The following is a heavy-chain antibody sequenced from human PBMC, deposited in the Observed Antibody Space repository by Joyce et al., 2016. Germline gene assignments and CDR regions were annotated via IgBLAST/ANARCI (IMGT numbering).Heavy chain of an antibody. V-gene: IGHV3-15*01. CDR3: TTDPRY. CDR1: GLTFRTTW. Sequence: VQLVESGGGLVQPGESLRLSCGVSGLTFRTTWMSWVRQAPGKGLEWIGRIKSKNDGGTLDYIETVKDRFTLSREDSTNTVYLQMDSLKIEDTAMYYCTTDPRYWGRGTLVTVSS. J-gene: IGHJ4*02. CDR2: IKSKNDGGTL.